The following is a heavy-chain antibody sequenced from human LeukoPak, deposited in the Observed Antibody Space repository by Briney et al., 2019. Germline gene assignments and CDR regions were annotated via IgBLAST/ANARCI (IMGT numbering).Heavy chain of an antibody. CDR2: TNSDGSDT. J-gene: IGHJ4*02. Sequence: GGSLRLSCAASGFTFRSYWMHWVRQAPGKGLVWVSRTNSDGSDTRYADSVKGRFTISRDNAKNSLYLQMNSLRAEDTAVYYCARVPDGAPPLDYWGQGTLVTVSS. V-gene: IGHV3-74*01. D-gene: IGHD4-17*01. CDR3: ARVPDGAPPLDY. CDR1: GFTFRSYW.